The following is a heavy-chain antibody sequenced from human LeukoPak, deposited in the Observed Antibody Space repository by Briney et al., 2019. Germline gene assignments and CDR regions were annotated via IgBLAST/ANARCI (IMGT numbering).Heavy chain of an antibody. J-gene: IGHJ6*02. D-gene: IGHD6-19*01. CDR2: INHSGST. V-gene: IGHV4-34*01. CDR3: ATIRVAVAGPKRRGSYGMDV. CDR1: GGSFSGYY. Sequence: SSETLSLTCAVYGGSFSGYYWSWIRQPPGKGLEWIGEINHSGSTNYNPSLKSRVTISVDTSKNQFSLKLSSVTAADTAVYYCATIRVAVAGPKRRGSYGMDVWGQGTTVTVSS.